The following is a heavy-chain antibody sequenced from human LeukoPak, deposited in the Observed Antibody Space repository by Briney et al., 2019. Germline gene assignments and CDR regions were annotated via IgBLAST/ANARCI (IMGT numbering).Heavy chain of an antibody. D-gene: IGHD3-10*01. CDR3: ARQAGQPLLPDY. V-gene: IGHV4-34*01. CDR2: INHSGIT. Sequence: SETLSLTCAVYGDSFNGYYWSWIRQPPGKGLEWIGEINHSGITHYNPSLKSRVTISEDTSKNQFSLKLSSVTAADTAVYYCARQAGQPLLPDYWGQGTLVTVSS. CDR1: GDSFNGYY. J-gene: IGHJ4*02.